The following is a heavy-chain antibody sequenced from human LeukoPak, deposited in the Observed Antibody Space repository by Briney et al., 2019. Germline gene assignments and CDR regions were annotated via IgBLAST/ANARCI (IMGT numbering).Heavy chain of an antibody. D-gene: IGHD3-3*01. CDR2: MNPNSSNT. CDR3: ARRASDFWSGRAWFDP. V-gene: IGHV1-8*03. CDR1: GYMFSSYD. J-gene: IGHJ5*02. Sequence: ASVKVSCKASGYMFSSYDINWVRQATGQGLEWIGWMNPNSSNTGYAQKFQGRVTITRNTSISTAYMELSSLRSEDTAMYYCARRASDFWSGRAWFDPWGQGTLVTVSS.